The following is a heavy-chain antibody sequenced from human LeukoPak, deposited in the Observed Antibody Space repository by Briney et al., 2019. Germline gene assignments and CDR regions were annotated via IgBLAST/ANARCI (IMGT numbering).Heavy chain of an antibody. Sequence: GGSLRLSCAASGFNFNNYAMTWVRQAPGKGLEWVSTISVSGNTTYYADSVKGRFTISRDNSKNTLHLQMNSLRAEDTAVYYCAKEGTIAATPFDYWGRGTLVTVSS. CDR1: GFNFNNYA. D-gene: IGHD6-25*01. J-gene: IGHJ4*02. V-gene: IGHV3-23*01. CDR2: ISVSGNTT. CDR3: AKEGTIAATPFDY.